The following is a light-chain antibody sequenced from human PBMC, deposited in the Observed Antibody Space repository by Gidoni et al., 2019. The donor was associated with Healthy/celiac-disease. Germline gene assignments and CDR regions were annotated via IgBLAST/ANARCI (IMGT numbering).Light chain of an antibody. Sequence: SYVLPQPPSVALAPGPTARITCGVNNIGSKSVHWYQQKPGQAPVLVVYDDSDRPSGIPERFSGSNSGNTATLTISRVEAGDEADYYCQVWDSSSDHYVFGTGTKVTVL. J-gene: IGLJ1*01. V-gene: IGLV3-21*02. CDR2: DDS. CDR3: QVWDSSSDHYV. CDR1: NIGSKS.